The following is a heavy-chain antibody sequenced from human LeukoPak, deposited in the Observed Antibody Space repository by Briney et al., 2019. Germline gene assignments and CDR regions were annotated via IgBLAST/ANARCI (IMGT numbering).Heavy chain of an antibody. J-gene: IGHJ4*02. D-gene: IGHD6-13*01. Sequence: SETLSLTCAVYGGSFSGYYWSWIRQPPGKGLEWIGEINHSESTNYNPSLKSRVTISVDTSKNQFSLKLSSVTAADTAVYYCARGFSSSWYSLFDYWGQGTLVTVSS. CDR3: ARGFSSSWYSLFDY. V-gene: IGHV4-34*01. CDR2: INHSEST. CDR1: GGSFSGYY.